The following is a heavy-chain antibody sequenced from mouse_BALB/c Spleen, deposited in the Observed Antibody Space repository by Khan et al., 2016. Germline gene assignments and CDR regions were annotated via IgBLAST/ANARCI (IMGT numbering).Heavy chain of an antibody. J-gene: IGHJ3*01. V-gene: IGHV1-7*01. Sequence: QVQLQQSGAELAKPGASVKMSCKASGYTFTSYWMHWVKQRPGQGLEWIGYINPSTGYTEYNQKFKDKATLTADKSSSTAYMQLSSLTSEDSAVYYCASYYGNYAYWVQGTLVTVSA. CDR2: INPSTGYT. CDR3: ASYYGNYAY. CDR1: GYTFTSYW. D-gene: IGHD2-1*01.